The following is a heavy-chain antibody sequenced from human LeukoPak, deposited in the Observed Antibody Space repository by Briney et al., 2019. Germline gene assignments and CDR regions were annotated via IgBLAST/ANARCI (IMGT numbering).Heavy chain of an antibody. Sequence: SGGSLRLSCAASGLTFSSYAMSWVRQAPGKGLEWVSAISGSGGSTYYADSVKGRFTISRDNSKNTLYLQMNSLRAEDTAVYYCAKVLYSSSWRDYWGQGTLVTVSS. V-gene: IGHV3-23*01. CDR2: ISGSGGST. CDR3: AKVLYSSSWRDY. J-gene: IGHJ4*02. D-gene: IGHD6-13*01. CDR1: GLTFSSYA.